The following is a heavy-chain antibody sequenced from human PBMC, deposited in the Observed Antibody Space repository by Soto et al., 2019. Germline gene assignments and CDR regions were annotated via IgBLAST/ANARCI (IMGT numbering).Heavy chain of an antibody. CDR3: AGLTYSNYDSSGRYSWFDP. Sequence: SETLSLTCTFSGGSISGYYWNWIRQPPGKGLEWIGYIYYSRSTNYNPSLKSRVSISIDTSKNQFSLKLSSVTAADTAVYYCAGLTYSNYDSSGRYSWFDPWGQGTLVTVSS. J-gene: IGHJ5*02. D-gene: IGHD3-22*01. CDR2: IYYSRST. CDR1: GGSISGYY. V-gene: IGHV4-59*01.